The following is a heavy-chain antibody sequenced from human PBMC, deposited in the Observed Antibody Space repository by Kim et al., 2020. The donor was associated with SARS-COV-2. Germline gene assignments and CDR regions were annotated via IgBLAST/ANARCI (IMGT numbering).Heavy chain of an antibody. CDR1: GFTLSSYW. Sequence: GGSLRLSCAASGFTLSSYWMTWVRQAPGKGLEWVANIKEDGGETNYVDSVRGRFIVSRDNAKNSLYVRMNNLRAEDTAVYYCARYITPHMNDIYYDGLDIWGQGTVVIVSS. CDR2: IKEDGGET. CDR3: ARYITPHMNDIYYDGLDI. J-gene: IGHJ3*02. V-gene: IGHV3-7*01. D-gene: IGHD3-22*01.